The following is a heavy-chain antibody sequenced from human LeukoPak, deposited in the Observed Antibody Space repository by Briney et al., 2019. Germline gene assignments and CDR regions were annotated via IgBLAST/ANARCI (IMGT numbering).Heavy chain of an antibody. CDR2: INHSGST. D-gene: IGHD3-10*01. J-gene: IGHJ3*02. CDR1: GGSFSGYY. V-gene: IGHV4-34*01. Sequence: SETLSLTCAVYGGSFSGYYWSWIRQPPGKGLEWIGEINHSGSTNHNPSLKSRVTISVDTSKNQFSLKLSSVTAADTAVYYCARPRDLFRLKDAFDIWGQGTMVTVSS. CDR3: ARPRDLFRLKDAFDI.